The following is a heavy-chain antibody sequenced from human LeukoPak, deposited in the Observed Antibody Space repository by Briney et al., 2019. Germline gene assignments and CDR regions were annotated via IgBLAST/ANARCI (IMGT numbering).Heavy chain of an antibody. CDR3: ARVFGTARFDY. CDR2: INHSGST. CDR1: GGSFSGYY. D-gene: IGHD6-6*01. V-gene: IGHV4-34*01. Sequence: SETLSLTCAVYGGSFSGYYWSWIRQPPGKGLEWIGEINHSGSTNYNPSLKSRVIISVDTSKNQFSLKLSSVTAADTAVYYCARVFGTARFDYWGQGTLVTVSS. J-gene: IGHJ4*02.